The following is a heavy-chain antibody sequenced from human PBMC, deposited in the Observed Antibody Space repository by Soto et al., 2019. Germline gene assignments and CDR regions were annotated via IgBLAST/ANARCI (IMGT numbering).Heavy chain of an antibody. D-gene: IGHD3-10*01. J-gene: IGHJ4*02. V-gene: IGHV3-33*01. CDR2: IWYDGSNK. CDR3: ARDKAPYGSGPTYYFDY. Sequence: PGGSLRLSCAASGFTFSSYGMHWVRQAPGKGLEWVAVIWYDGSNKYYADSVKGRFTISRDNSKNTLYLQMNSLRAEDTAVYYCARDKAPYGSGPTYYFDYWGQGTLVTVSS. CDR1: GFTFSSYG.